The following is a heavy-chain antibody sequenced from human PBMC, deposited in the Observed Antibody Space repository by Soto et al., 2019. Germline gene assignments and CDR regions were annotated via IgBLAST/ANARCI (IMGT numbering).Heavy chain of an antibody. V-gene: IGHV3-74*01. D-gene: IGHD1-1*01. Sequence: GGSLRLSCAASGFIFSSHWMHWVRQAPGKGLVWVSHIGPDGSNMRDADSVQGRFTISRDNARNTLYLQMSSLRDEDTAVYYCVRGNNWSYDYWGQGILVTVSS. CDR1: GFIFSSHW. CDR3: VRGNNWSYDY. J-gene: IGHJ4*02. CDR2: IGPDGSNM.